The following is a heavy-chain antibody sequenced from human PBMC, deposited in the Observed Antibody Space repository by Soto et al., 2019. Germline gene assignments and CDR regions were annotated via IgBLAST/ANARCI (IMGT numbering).Heavy chain of an antibody. D-gene: IGHD5-12*01. Sequence: GASVKVSCKASGGTFSSYAISWVRQAPGQGLEWTGGIIPIFGTANYAQKFQGRVTITADESTSTAYMELSSLRSEDTAVYYCARPSRDGYNYDYWGQGTLVTVSS. CDR3: ARPSRDGYNYDY. J-gene: IGHJ4*02. CDR1: GGTFSSYA. CDR2: IIPIFGTA. V-gene: IGHV1-69*13.